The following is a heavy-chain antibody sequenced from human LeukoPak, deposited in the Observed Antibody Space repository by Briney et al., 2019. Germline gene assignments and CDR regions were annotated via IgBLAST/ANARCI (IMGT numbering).Heavy chain of an antibody. J-gene: IGHJ6*02. Sequence: ASVKVSCKVSGYTLTELSMHWVRQAPGKGLEWMGGFDPEDGETIYAQKSQGRVTMTEDTSTDTAYMELSSLRSEDTAVYYCATDLGMVRGVNGTYYYGMDVWGQGTTVTVSS. CDR3: ATDLGMVRGVNGTYYYGMDV. CDR2: FDPEDGET. D-gene: IGHD3-10*01. V-gene: IGHV1-24*01. CDR1: GYTLTELS.